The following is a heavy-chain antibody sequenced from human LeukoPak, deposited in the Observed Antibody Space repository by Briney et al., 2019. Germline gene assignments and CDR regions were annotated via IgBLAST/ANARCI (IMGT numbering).Heavy chain of an antibody. J-gene: IGHJ5*02. D-gene: IGHD3-3*01. CDR3: ARVYDLWGNRFDP. V-gene: IGHV1-8*01. CDR1: GYTFTSYD. CDR2: MNPNSGNT. Sequence: ASVKVSCRASGYTFTSYDINWVRQATGQGLEWMGWMNPNSGNTGYAQKFQGRVTMTRNTSISTAYMELSSLRSEDTAVYYCARVYDLWGNRFDPWGQGTLVTVSS.